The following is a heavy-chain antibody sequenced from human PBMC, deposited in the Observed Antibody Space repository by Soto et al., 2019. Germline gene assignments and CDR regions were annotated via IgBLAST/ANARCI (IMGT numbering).Heavy chain of an antibody. CDR3: AKPYGSRSYTFDYFDS. V-gene: IGHV3-30*18. J-gene: IGHJ4*02. CDR2: ISYDGTYD. CDR1: GFTFSVYG. D-gene: IGHD3-10*01. Sequence: QLHLVESGGGVVQPGRSLRLSCAASGFTFSVYGMHWVRQAPGMGLEWVAVISYDGTYDYYADSVKGRFTITRDNSRNTLFLQMSSLRADDTALYYCAKPYGSRSYTFDYFDSWGQGTLVTVSS.